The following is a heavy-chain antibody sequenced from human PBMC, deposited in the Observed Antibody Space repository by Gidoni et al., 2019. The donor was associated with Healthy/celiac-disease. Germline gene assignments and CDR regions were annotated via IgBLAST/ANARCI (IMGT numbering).Heavy chain of an antibody. CDR1: GDSVSSNSAA. Sequence: QVQLQKSGPGLVKHSQTLSLHCAIPGDSVSSNSAAWNWIRQSPSRGLEWLGWPSYRSKWYNDYAVSVKSRITINPDTSKNQFSLQLNSVTPEDTAVYYCARDQASSSSRVFDYWGQGTLVTVSS. CDR3: ARDQASSSSRVFDY. V-gene: IGHV6-1*01. D-gene: IGHD6-6*01. CDR2: PSYRSKWYN. J-gene: IGHJ4*02.